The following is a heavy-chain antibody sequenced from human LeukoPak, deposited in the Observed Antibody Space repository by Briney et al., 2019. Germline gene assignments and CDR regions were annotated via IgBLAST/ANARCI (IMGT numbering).Heavy chain of an antibody. D-gene: IGHD3-16*01. Sequence: SGPTLVKPTQTLTLTCTFSGFSLSTSGVGVGWIRQPPGKALEWLALIYWDDDKRYSPSLKSRLTITKDTSKNQVVLTMTNMDPVDTATYYCAHIIMITFGGVSAFDIWGQGTMVTVSS. J-gene: IGHJ3*02. CDR3: AHIIMITFGGVSAFDI. CDR2: IYWDDDK. CDR1: GFSLSTSGVG. V-gene: IGHV2-5*02.